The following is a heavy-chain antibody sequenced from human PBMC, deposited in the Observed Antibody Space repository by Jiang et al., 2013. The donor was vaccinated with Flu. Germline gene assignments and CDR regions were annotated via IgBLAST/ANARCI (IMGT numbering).Heavy chain of an antibody. CDR2: MKGDGITT. Sequence: VQLVESGGGLVQPGGSLRLSCAASGFTFSDYWIHWVRQAPGEGLVWLSRMKGDGITTNYADSVKGRFTISRDNAKNTVYLQMNSLRGEDTAVYYCARGAYGKYYFDYWGQGTLVTVSS. CDR1: GFTFSDYW. J-gene: IGHJ4*02. V-gene: IGHV3-74*01. D-gene: IGHD3-10*01. CDR3: ARGAYGKYYFDY.